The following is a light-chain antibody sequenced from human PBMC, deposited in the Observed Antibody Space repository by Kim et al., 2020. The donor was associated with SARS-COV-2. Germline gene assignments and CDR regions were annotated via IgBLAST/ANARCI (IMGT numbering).Light chain of an antibody. CDR2: QDN. V-gene: IGLV3-1*01. Sequence: SYELTQPLSVSVSLGQTASLTCSGDKLGDKYAYWYQQKPGQSPVVVIYQDNKRPSGIPERFPGSNSGNTATLTISGTQAMDEADYYCQAWDSRSYVVFGRGTQLAV. CDR3: QAWDSRSYVV. J-gene: IGLJ2*01. CDR1: KLGDKY.